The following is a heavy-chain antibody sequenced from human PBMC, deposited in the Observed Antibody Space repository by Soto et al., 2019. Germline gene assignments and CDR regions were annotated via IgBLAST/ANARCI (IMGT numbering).Heavy chain of an antibody. CDR2: TYYSGST. J-gene: IGHJ6*03. Sequence: SETLSLTCTVSGGSISSSSYYWGWIRQPPGKGLEWIGSTYYSGSTYYNPSLKSRVTISVDTSKNQFSLKLSSVTAADTAVYYCARHPNTVTPEDPYYYYYYYMDVWGKGTTVTVSS. D-gene: IGHD4-17*01. CDR1: GGSISSSSYY. V-gene: IGHV4-39*01. CDR3: ARHPNTVTPEDPYYYYYYYMDV.